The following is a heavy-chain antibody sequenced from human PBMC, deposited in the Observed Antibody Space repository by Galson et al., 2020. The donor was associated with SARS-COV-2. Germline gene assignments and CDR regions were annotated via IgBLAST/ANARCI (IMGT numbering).Heavy chain of an antibody. D-gene: IGHD5-12*01. Sequence: GGSLRLSCSGSGFTFSTYSMDWVRQAPGKGLEWVSSIDSSGRYTYYADSLKGRFTISRDNARMSLYLQINSLRPEDTAVYYCARDQTEYSGPLEYWGQGALVTVSS. CDR1: GFTFSTYS. J-gene: IGHJ4*02. V-gene: IGHV3-21*01. CDR2: IDSSGRYT. CDR3: ARDQTEYSGPLEY.